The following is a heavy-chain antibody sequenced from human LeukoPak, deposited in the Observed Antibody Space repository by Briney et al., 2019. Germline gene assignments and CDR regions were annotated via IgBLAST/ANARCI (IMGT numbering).Heavy chain of an antibody. Sequence: GRSLRLSCAASGFTFSSYGMHWVRQAPGKGLEWVAVIWYDGSNKYYADSVKGRFTISRDNSKNTLYLQMNSLRAEDTAVYYCARATRYGGDCFYWGQGTLVTVSS. J-gene: IGHJ4*02. CDR3: ARATRYGGDCFY. CDR1: GFTFSSYG. CDR2: IWYDGSNK. V-gene: IGHV3-33*08. D-gene: IGHD2-21*02.